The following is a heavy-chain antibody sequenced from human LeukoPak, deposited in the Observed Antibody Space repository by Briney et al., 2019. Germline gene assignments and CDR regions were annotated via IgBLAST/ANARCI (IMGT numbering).Heavy chain of an antibody. CDR2: IDSGSSTI. Sequence: PGGSLRLSCAASGFSFSSYAMSWVRQAPGKGLEWISYIDSGSSTIYYADSVRGRFTSSRDNANNSLYLHLNGLRPEDTAVYYCARDPVVEPLDYWGQGTLVTVSS. J-gene: IGHJ4*02. CDR3: ARDPVVEPLDY. V-gene: IGHV3-48*04. D-gene: IGHD1-1*01. CDR1: GFSFSSYA.